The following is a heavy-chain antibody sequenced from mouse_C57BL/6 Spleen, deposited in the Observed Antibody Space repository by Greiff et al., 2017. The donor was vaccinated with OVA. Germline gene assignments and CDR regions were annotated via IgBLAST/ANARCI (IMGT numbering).Heavy chain of an antibody. V-gene: IGHV1-26*01. CDR2: INPNNGGT. D-gene: IGHD2-2*01. J-gene: IGHJ2*01. CDR1: GYTFTDYY. Sequence: VQLQQSGPELVKPGASVKISCKASGYTFTDYYMNWVKQSHGKSLEWIGDINPNNGGTSYNQKFKGKATLTVDKSSSTAYMELRSLTSEDSAVYDCERGGLREYYFDYWGQGTTLTVSS. CDR3: ERGGLREYYFDY.